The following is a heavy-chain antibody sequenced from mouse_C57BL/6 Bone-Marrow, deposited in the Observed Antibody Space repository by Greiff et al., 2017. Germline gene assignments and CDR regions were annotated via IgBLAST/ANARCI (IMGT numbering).Heavy chain of an antibody. D-gene: IGHD1-1*01. CDR3: AAPAVDYCGGYGY. CDR1: GFNINDDY. J-gene: IGHJ2*01. V-gene: IGHV14-4*01. CDR2: IDPENGGT. Sequence: EVQLQQSGAELVRPGASVKLSCTASGFNINDDYMHWVKQRPEQGLEWIGRIDPENGGTEYASKFQGKATITADTSSTTAYLQLSILTSEDLAVYYCAAPAVDYCGGYGYWGQGTTLTVSS.